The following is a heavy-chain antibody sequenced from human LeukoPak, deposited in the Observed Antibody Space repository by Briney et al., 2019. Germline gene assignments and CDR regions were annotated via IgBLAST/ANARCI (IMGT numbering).Heavy chain of an antibody. CDR3: ARDLGGGTYYDFWSGYYLNWFDP. J-gene: IGHJ5*02. D-gene: IGHD3-3*01. CDR1: GFTFSSYW. V-gene: IGHV3-7*01. Sequence: PGESLRLSCAASGFTFSSYWMSWVRQAPGKGLEWVANIKQDGSEKYYVDSVKGRFTISRDNAKNSLYLQMNSLRAEDTAVYYCARDLGGGTYYDFWSGYYLNWFDPWGQGTLVTVSS. CDR2: IKQDGSEK.